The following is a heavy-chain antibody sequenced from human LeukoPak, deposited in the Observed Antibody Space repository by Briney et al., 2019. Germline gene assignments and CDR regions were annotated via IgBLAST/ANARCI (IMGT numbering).Heavy chain of an antibody. D-gene: IGHD2-2*01. CDR2: IIPIFGTA. CDR1: GGTFSSYA. CDR3: ARVPAVNYYYYYGMDV. J-gene: IGHJ6*02. Sequence: SVKVSCKASGGTFSSYAISWVRQAPGQGLEWMGGIIPIFGTANYAQKFQGRVTITADESTSTAYMELSSLRSEDMAVYYCARVPAVNYYYYYGMDVWGQGTTVTVSS. V-gene: IGHV1-69*13.